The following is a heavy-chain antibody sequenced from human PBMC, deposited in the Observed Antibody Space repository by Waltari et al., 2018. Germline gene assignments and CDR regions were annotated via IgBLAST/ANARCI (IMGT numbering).Heavy chain of an antibody. V-gene: IGHV4-34*01. J-gene: IGHJ4*02. CDR1: GESFSGYY. CDR3: ARRGYYFDY. CDR2: INHSGST. Sequence: QVQLQQWGAGLLKPSETLSLTCAVYGESFSGYYWSWIRQPPGKGLEWIGEINHSGSTNYNPSLKSRVTISVDTYKNQFSLKLSSVTAADTAVYYCARRGYYFDYWGQGTLVTVSS. D-gene: IGHD3-10*01.